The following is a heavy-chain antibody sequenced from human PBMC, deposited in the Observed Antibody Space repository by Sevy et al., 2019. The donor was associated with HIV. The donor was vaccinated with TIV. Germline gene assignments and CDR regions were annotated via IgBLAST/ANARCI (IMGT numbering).Heavy chain of an antibody. V-gene: IGHV1-8*01. D-gene: IGHD2-2*02. CDR1: GCTFTSYD. CDR2: MNPNSGNT. J-gene: IGHJ4*02. Sequence: ASVKVSCKASGCTFTSYDINWVRQATGQGLEWMGWMNPNSGNTGYAQKFQGRVTMTRNTSISTAYMELSSLRSEDTAVYYCARGRYCSSTSCYTRPFDYWGQGTLVTVSS. CDR3: ARGRYCSSTSCYTRPFDY.